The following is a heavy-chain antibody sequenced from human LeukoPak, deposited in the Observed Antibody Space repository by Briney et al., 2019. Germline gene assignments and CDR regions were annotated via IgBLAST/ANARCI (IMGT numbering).Heavy chain of an antibody. CDR1: GFTFDDYA. CDR2: ISWNSGSI. V-gene: IGHV3-9*01. J-gene: IGHJ4*02. CDR3: ARESSTWGFDY. D-gene: IGHD7-27*01. Sequence: GRSLRLSCAASGFTFDDYAMHWVRQAPGKGLEWISGISWNSGSIAYADSVKGRFTISRDNAKNSLYLQMNSLRAEDTALYYCARESSTWGFDYWGQGTLVTVSS.